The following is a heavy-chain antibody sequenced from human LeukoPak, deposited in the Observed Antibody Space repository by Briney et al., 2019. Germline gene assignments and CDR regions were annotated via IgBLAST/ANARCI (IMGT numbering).Heavy chain of an antibody. D-gene: IGHD6-19*01. V-gene: IGHV4-39*01. Sequence: PSETLSLTCTVSGGSISSSDYYWAWIRQPPGKGLEWIESIYYSGTTYHNPPLKSRVTISVDPSMHQFSLTLSSVTAADTAVYYCARLVGTASYYFDSWGRGTLVTVSS. J-gene: IGHJ4*02. CDR3: ARLVGTASYYFDS. CDR2: IYYSGTT. CDR1: GGSISSSDYY.